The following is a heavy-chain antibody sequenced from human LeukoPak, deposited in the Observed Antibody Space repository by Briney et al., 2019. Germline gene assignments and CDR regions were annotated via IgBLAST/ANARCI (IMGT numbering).Heavy chain of an antibody. CDR1: GGSFSGYY. CDR3: ARLLLLWFGEPDY. J-gene: IGHJ4*02. Sequence: SETLSLTCAVYGGSFSGYYWSWIRQPPGKGLEWIGEINHSGSTNYNPSPKSRATVSGDTSKNQFSLKLSSVTAADTAVYYCARLLLLWFGEPDYWGQGTVVTVSS. D-gene: IGHD3-10*01. CDR2: INHSGST. V-gene: IGHV4-34*01.